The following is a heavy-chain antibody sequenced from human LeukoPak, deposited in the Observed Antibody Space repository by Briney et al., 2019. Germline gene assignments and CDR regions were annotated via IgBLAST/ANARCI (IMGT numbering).Heavy chain of an antibody. J-gene: IGHJ4*02. D-gene: IGHD1-26*01. CDR1: GFTFSSYN. CDR3: ARAIGSTYFDC. Sequence: GGSLRLSCAASGFTFSSYNMNWVRQPPGKGLEWVSSISSGSGFIYYADSVKGRFTISRDNAKNSLYLQMNSLRVEDTAVYYCARAIGSTYFDCWGQGTLVTVSS. V-gene: IGHV3-21*01. CDR2: ISSGSGFI.